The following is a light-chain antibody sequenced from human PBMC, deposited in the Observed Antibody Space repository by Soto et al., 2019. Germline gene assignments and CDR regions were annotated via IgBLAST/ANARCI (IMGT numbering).Light chain of an antibody. J-gene: IGKJ5*01. CDR3: QQSYNSPPIT. Sequence: DIQMTQSPSTLSGSVGDRVTITCRASQTISSWLAWYQQKPGEAPKLLIYKASTLKSGVPSRFSGSGSGTEFTLTISSLQPDDFATYYCQQSYNSPPITFGQGTRLEIK. CDR1: QTISSW. V-gene: IGKV1-5*03. CDR2: KAS.